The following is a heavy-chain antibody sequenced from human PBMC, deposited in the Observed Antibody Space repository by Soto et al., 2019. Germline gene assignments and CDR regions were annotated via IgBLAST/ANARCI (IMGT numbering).Heavy chain of an antibody. J-gene: IGHJ4*02. Sequence: GGSLRLSCAASGFTFSSYAMSWVRQAPGKGLEWVSAISGSGGSTYYADSVKGRFTISRDNSKNTLYLQMNSLRAEDTAVYYCAKRIVVVPDGGYFDYWGQGTLVTVSS. CDR3: AKRIVVVPDGGYFDY. D-gene: IGHD2-2*01. CDR1: GFTFSSYA. CDR2: ISGSGGST. V-gene: IGHV3-23*01.